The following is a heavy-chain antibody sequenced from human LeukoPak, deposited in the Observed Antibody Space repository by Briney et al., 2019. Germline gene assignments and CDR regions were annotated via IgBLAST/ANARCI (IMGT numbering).Heavy chain of an antibody. Sequence: SETLSLTCTVSGGSISSSSYYWGWIRQPPGKGLEWIGSIYYSGSTYYNPSLKSRVTISVDTSKNQFSLKLSSVTAADTAVHYCAREEAAGHYYYYYMDVWGKGTTVTVSS. D-gene: IGHD6-13*01. CDR3: AREEAAGHYYYYYMDV. CDR2: IYYSGST. V-gene: IGHV4-39*07. CDR1: GGSISSSSYY. J-gene: IGHJ6*03.